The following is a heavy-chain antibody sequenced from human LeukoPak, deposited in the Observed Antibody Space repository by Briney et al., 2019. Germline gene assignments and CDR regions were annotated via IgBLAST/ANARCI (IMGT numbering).Heavy chain of an antibody. CDR2: IYYSGST. V-gene: IGHV4-39*01. CDR3: ARLRLAAAGTRRDFDY. J-gene: IGHJ4*02. Sequence: PSETLSLTCTVSGGSISSSSYYWGWIRQPPGKGLEWIVSIYYSGSTYYNPSLKSRVTISVDTSKNQFSLKLSSVTAADTAVYYCARLRLAAAGTRRDFDYWGQGTLVTVSS. D-gene: IGHD6-13*01. CDR1: GGSISSSSYY.